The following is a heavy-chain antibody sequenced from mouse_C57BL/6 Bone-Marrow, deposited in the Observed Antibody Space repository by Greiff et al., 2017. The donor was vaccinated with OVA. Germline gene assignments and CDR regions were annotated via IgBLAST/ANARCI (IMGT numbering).Heavy chain of an antibody. CDR1: GFTFTDYY. J-gene: IGHJ3*01. D-gene: IGHD4-1*01. CDR3: ASGTGTGFAY. V-gene: IGHV7-3*01. Sequence: EVNVVESGGGLVQPGGSLSLSCAASGFTFTDYYMSWVRQPPGKALEWLGFIRNKANGYTTEYSASVKGRFTISRDNSQSILYLQMNALRAEDSATYYCASGTGTGFAYWGQGTLVTVSA. CDR2: IRNKANGYTT.